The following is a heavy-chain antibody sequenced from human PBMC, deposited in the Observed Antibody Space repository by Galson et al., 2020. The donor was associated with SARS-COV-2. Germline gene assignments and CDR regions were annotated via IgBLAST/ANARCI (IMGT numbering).Heavy chain of an antibody. D-gene: IGHD3-10*01. V-gene: IGHV4-30-4*01. J-gene: IGHJ5*02. CDR3: ARDRSLGSYSNWFDP. CDR2: ISNSGPV. Sequence: SETLSLTCTVSGGSISSGDYYWGWIRQPPGKGLEWVGYISNSGPVRYTPSLTSRVTILLDTSKNQLSLKLTSVTAADTAVYYCARDRSLGSYSNWFDPWGQGTLVTVSS. CDR1: GGSISSGDYY.